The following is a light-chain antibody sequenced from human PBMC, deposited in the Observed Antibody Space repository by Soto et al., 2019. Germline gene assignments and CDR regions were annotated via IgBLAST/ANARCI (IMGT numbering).Light chain of an antibody. J-gene: IGKJ1*01. V-gene: IGKV1-39*01. Sequence: DIQLTQYPSSLSASVEDRVIITCRASQSISNHLNWYQQKPGKAPKLLIFAASSLQSGVPSRFSGSRSGPDFTLTIRSLQPEDFATYYCQQSYSSPPTFGQGTKVDIK. CDR2: AAS. CDR3: QQSYSSPPT. CDR1: QSISNH.